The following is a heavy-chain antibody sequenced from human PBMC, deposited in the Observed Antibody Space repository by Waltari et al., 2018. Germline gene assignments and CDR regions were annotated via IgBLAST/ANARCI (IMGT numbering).Heavy chain of an antibody. CDR2: IIPIFGTA. Sequence: QVQLVQSGAEVKKPGSSVKVSCKASGGTFSSYAISWVRQAPGQGLEWMGRIIPIFGTANYAQKFQGRVTITADKSTSTAYMELSSLRSEDTAVYYCAVRPSKQQLEPLEAFDIWGQGTMVTVSS. CDR3: AVRPSKQQLEPLEAFDI. V-gene: IGHV1-69*08. D-gene: IGHD6-13*01. J-gene: IGHJ3*02. CDR1: GGTFSSYA.